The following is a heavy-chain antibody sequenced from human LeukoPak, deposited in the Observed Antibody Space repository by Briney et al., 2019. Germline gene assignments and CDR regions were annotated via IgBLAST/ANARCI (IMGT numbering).Heavy chain of an antibody. D-gene: IGHD5-18*01. J-gene: IGHJ5*02. CDR2: IIPIFGTA. V-gene: IGHV1-69*06. CDR1: GGTFSSYA. Sequence: SVKVSCKASGGTFSSYAISWVRQAPGQGLEWMGGIIPIFGTANYAQKFQGRVTITADKSTSTAYMELSSLRSEDTAVYYCARDSYGPYNWFDPWGQGTLVTVS. CDR3: ARDSYGPYNWFDP.